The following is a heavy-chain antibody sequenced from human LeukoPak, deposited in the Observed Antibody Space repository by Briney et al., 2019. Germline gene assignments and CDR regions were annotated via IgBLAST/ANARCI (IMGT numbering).Heavy chain of an antibody. J-gene: IGHJ5*01. CDR2: VYYGRTT. D-gene: IGHD5-12*01. CDR1: AASFISSSHH. CDR3: VRHDGRGGATMGAFDS. Sequence: SETLSLTCTVSAASFISSSHHWGWIRQSRGKGLEWIGTVYYGRTTYYNPSLDGRVTISLDTSENHFSLQLYSVTAADTAVYYCVRHDGRGGATMGAFDSWGQGSLVTVSS. V-gene: IGHV4-39*01.